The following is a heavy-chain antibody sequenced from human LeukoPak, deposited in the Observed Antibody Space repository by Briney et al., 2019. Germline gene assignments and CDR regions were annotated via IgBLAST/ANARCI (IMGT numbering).Heavy chain of an antibody. J-gene: IGHJ6*02. CDR2: IYSGGST. CDR3: AKDRHYYGSGSQGYGMDV. CDR1: GFTVSSNY. V-gene: IGHV3-53*01. Sequence: PGGSLRLSCAASGFTVSSNYMSWVRQAPGKGLEWVSVIYSGGSTYYADSVKGRFTISRDNSKNTLYLQMSSLRAEDTAVYYCAKDRHYYGSGSQGYGMDVWDQGTTVTVSS. D-gene: IGHD3-10*01.